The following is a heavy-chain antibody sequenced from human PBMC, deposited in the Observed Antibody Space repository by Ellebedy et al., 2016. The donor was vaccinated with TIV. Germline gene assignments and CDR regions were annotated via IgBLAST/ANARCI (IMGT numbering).Heavy chain of an antibody. V-gene: IGHV1-18*01. Sequence: ASVKVSCXVSGYTFIRYGMRWVRQAPGQGLEWMGWIAVYNGHTKYAQKFQDRVVMTTETATSTVYMELRSLRSDDTAVYYCARSRLGGGHWYFDFWGRGTLVTVSS. CDR1: GYTFIRYG. CDR2: IAVYNGHT. D-gene: IGHD3-10*01. J-gene: IGHJ2*01. CDR3: ARSRLGGGHWYFDF.